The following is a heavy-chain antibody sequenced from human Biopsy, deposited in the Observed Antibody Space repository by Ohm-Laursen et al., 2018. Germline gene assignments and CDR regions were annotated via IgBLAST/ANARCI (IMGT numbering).Heavy chain of an antibody. D-gene: IGHD5-18*01. CDR2: IFYDGSNT. CDR3: AKDRYNYAPIGGFSMDV. J-gene: IGHJ6*02. Sequence: SLRLSCAASGSTFTNYGMQWVRQAPRKGLEWVAFIFYDGSNTYYADSVKGRFTISRDNSRDTLYLQMISLRAEDTAVYYCAKDRYNYAPIGGFSMDVWGQGTMVTVSS. CDR1: GSTFTNYG. V-gene: IGHV3-30*02.